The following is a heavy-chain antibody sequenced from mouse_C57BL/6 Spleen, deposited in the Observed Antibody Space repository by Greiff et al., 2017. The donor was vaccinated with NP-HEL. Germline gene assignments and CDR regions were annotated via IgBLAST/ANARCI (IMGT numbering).Heavy chain of an antibody. V-gene: IGHV1-54*01. CDR2: INPGSGGT. CDR1: GYAFTNYL. Sequence: VQLQQSGAELVRPVTSVKVSCKASGYAFTNYLIEWVKQRPGQGLEWIGVINPGSGGTNYNEKFKGKATLTADKSSSTAYMQLSSLTSEDSAVYFCARDGTTVEGFDYWGQGTTLTVSS. D-gene: IGHD1-1*01. CDR3: ARDGTTVEGFDY. J-gene: IGHJ2*01.